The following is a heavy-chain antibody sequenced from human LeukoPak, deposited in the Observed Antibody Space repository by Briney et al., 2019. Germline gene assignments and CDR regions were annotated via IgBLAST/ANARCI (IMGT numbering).Heavy chain of an antibody. J-gene: IGHJ4*02. CDR2: ISSDSSTT. V-gene: IGHV3-11*01. CDR1: GVTLSHYS. CDR3: ARGLPNYHYDTRRARLTPFEY. Sequence: GGSLRLSCSVSGVTLSHYSMSWIRQAPGGGLEWVSDISSDSSTTYYAPSVKGRFTISRDDTKNSPYLHMNSLRAEDTALYYCARGLPNYHYDTRRARLTPFEYWGQGTLVTLSS. D-gene: IGHD3-16*01.